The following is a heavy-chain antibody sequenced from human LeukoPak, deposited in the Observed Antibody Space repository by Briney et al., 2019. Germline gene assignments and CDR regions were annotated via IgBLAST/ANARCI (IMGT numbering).Heavy chain of an antibody. Sequence: GESLKISCKGSGYSFTSYWIGWVRQMPGKGLEWMGIIYPGDSDTRYSPSFQGLVTISADKSISTAYLQWSSLKASDTAMYYCARRYCSGGSCYPPNWFDPWGQGTLVTVSS. J-gene: IGHJ5*02. CDR3: ARRYCSGGSCYPPNWFDP. CDR1: GYSFTSYW. CDR2: IYPGDSDT. D-gene: IGHD2-15*01. V-gene: IGHV5-51*01.